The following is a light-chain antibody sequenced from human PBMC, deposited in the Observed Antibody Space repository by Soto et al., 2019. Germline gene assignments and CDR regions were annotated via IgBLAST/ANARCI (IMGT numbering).Light chain of an antibody. J-gene: IGLJ2*01. V-gene: IGLV2-14*01. CDR1: SSDVGGYHY. CDR3: SSYTSSSTLVV. CDR2: EVS. Sequence: QYVLTQPASVSGSPGQSITISCTGTSSDVGGYHYVSWYQQHPGKAPKLMLYEVSTRPSGVSNRFSGSKSGNTASLTISGLQAEDEADYYCSSYTSSSTLVVFGRGTKLTVL.